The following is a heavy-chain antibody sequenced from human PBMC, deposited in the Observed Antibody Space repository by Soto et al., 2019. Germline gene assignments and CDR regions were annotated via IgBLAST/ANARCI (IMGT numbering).Heavy chain of an antibody. Sequence: ASVKVSCKASGYSFTGYSMHWVRQAPGQGLEWMGWINPKNGATNYARKFQGRVTMIRDTSISTVYMELRSLRSEDTAVYYCARGGLDSSSWYGLVVVAAHRYYMAVWGKGTTVTVSS. CDR3: ARGGLDSSSWYGLVVVAAHRYYMAV. J-gene: IGHJ6*03. V-gene: IGHV1-2*02. CDR1: GYSFTGYS. D-gene: IGHD2-15*01. CDR2: INPKNGAT.